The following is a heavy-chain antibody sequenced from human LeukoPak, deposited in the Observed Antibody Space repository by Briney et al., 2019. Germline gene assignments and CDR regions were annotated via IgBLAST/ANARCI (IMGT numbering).Heavy chain of an antibody. D-gene: IGHD1-1*01. Sequence: PGGSLRLSCAASGFTLSSYSMNWVRQAPGKGLEWVSYISSSSSTIYYADSVKGRFTISRDNPGNVVYLQMDSLRAEDTAVYYCTRVAQSGPTGWFDPWGQGTLVTVSS. CDR1: GFTLSSYS. J-gene: IGHJ5*02. CDR3: TRVAQSGPTGWFDP. CDR2: ISSSSSTI. V-gene: IGHV3-48*04.